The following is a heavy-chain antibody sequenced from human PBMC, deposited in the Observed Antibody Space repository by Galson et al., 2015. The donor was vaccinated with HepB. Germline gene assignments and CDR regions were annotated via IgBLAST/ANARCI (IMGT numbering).Heavy chain of an antibody. CDR2: ISYDGSNK. V-gene: IGHV3-30*04. CDR3: ARVVPGSRDQARIPCFVVFDV. J-gene: IGHJ3*01. Sequence: SLRLSCAASGFTFSNYIMHWVRQAPGKGLEWVAVISYDGSNKYYADSVKGRFPISRDNSKDTLYLQMNSLRAKDTAGYYCARVVPGSRDQARIPCFVVFDVWGHGPMVFVSS. CDR1: GFTFSNYI. D-gene: IGHD5-12*01.